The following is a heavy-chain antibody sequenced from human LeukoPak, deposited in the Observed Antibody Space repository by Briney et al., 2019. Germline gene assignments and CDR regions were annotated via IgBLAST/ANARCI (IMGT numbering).Heavy chain of an antibody. Sequence: PSETLSLTCAVYGGSFSGYYWSWIRQPPGKGLEWIGEINHSGSTNYNPSLKSRVTISVDTSKNQFSLKLSPVTAADTAVYYCARGPIDSSGYYFPFDYWGQGTLVTVSS. CDR3: ARGPIDSSGYYFPFDY. D-gene: IGHD3-22*01. V-gene: IGHV4-34*01. J-gene: IGHJ4*02. CDR1: GGSFSGYY. CDR2: INHSGST.